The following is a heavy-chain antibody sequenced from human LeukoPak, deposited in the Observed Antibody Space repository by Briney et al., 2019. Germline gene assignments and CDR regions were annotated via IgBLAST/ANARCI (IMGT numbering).Heavy chain of an antibody. CDR1: GGSISSYY. V-gene: IGHV4-59*01. CDR3: ARMIAAAGTEYFDP. CDR2: IYYSGNT. J-gene: IGHJ2*01. D-gene: IGHD6-13*01. Sequence: SETLSLTCTVSGGSISSYYWNWIRQPPGKGLEWIGFIYYSGNTNYNPSLKSRVTISVDTSKNQFSLKLTSVTAADTAVYYCARMIAAAGTEYFDPWGRGTLVTVSS.